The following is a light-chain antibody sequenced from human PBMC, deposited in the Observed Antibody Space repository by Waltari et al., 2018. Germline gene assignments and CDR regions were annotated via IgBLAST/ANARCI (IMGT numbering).Light chain of an antibody. CDR2: LGS. V-gene: IGKV2-28*01. CDR1: QSLLHSNGNND. Sequence: DIVMTQSPLSLPVTPGEPASISFRSSQSLLHSNGNNDLGWYLQKPGQSPQLLIYLGSNRASGVPDRFSGSGSGTDFTLKISRVEAEDVGIYYCMQALQTRYTFGQGTKLEIK. J-gene: IGKJ2*01. CDR3: MQALQTRYT.